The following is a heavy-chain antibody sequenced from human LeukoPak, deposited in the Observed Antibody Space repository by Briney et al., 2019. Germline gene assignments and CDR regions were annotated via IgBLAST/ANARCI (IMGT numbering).Heavy chain of an antibody. D-gene: IGHD1-26*01. CDR1: GFTFRDYS. CDR3: ARTRLDSGSYSDY. CDR2: ISSVGNTR. Sequence: PGGSLRLSCAASGFTFRDYSMSWIRQAPGKGLEWVSYISSVGNTRYSADSVKGRFTISRDNAKKSLYLQMNSLGAEDTAVYYCARTRLDSGSYSDYWGQGTLVTVSS. V-gene: IGHV3-11*01. J-gene: IGHJ4*02.